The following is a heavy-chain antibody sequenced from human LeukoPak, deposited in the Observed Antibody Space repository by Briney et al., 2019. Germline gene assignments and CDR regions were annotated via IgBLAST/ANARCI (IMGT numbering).Heavy chain of an antibody. Sequence: SETLSLTCTVSGGSISSYYWSWIRQPPGKGLEWIGYIYYSGSTNYNPSLKSRVTISVDTSKNQFSLKLSSVTAADTAVYYCAREATNAFDIWGQGTMVTVSS. CDR2: IYYSGST. CDR3: AREATNAFDI. D-gene: IGHD1-26*01. J-gene: IGHJ3*02. V-gene: IGHV4-59*01. CDR1: GGSISSYY.